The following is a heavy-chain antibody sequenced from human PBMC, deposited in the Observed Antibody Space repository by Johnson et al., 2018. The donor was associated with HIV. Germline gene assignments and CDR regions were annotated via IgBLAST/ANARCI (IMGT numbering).Heavy chain of an antibody. CDR1: GFSFDEYD. J-gene: IGHJ3*02. V-gene: IGHV3-7*01. CDR3: ARDDTMMHGFDI. Sequence: VQLVESGGGVARPGGSLRLSCEASGFSFDEYDMSWVRQAPGKGLEWVANIKQDGSEKYYVDSVTGRFTISRDNAKKSLYVQMNSLRAEDTAVYYCARDDTMMHGFDIWGQGTMVTVSS. D-gene: IGHD3-22*01. CDR2: IKQDGSEK.